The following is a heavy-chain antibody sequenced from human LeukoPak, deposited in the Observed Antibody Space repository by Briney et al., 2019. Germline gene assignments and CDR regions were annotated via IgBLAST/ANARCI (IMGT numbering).Heavy chain of an antibody. J-gene: IGHJ4*02. V-gene: IGHV5-51*01. CDR1: GYSFTSYW. CDR2: IYPGDSDT. D-gene: IGHD3-22*01. CDR3: ARLVGDSSGYYYSDY. Sequence: GESLKISCKGPGYSFTSYWIGWVRQMPGKGLEWTGIIYPGDSDTRYSPSFQGQVTISADKSISTAYLQWSSLKASDTAMYYCARLVGDSSGYYYSDYWGQGTLVTVSS.